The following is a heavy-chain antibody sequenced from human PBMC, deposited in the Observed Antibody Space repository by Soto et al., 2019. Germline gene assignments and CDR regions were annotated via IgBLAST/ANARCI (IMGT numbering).Heavy chain of an antibody. CDR2: ISHDGTTK. J-gene: IGHJ4*02. Sequence: QVQLVESGGGVVQPGRSLRLSCAASGFTLSDYGMHWVRQAPGKGLEWVAMISHDGTTKYWADSEKGRFTISRDNSKNALNLQMNSLRAEDTAVYYCAKDRRDGEYNSVYDFWGQGALVTVSS. V-gene: IGHV3-30*18. CDR1: GFTLSDYG. CDR3: AKDRRDGEYNSVYDF. D-gene: IGHD1-1*01.